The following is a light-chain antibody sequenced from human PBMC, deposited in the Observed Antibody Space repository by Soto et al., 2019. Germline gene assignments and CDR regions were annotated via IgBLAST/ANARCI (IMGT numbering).Light chain of an antibody. V-gene: IGLV4-69*01. CDR3: QTWGSGIVV. J-gene: IGLJ2*01. CDR2: LNSDGSH. CDR1: SGHSSYA. Sequence: QSVLTQSPSASASLGASVKLTCTLSSGHSSYAIAWHQQQPEKGPRYLMKLNSDGSHRKGDGIPDRFSGSSSGAERYLTISSLQSEDEADYYCQTWGSGIVVFGGGTQLTV.